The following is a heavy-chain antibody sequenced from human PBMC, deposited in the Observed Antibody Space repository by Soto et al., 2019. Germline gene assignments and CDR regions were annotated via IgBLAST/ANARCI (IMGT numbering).Heavy chain of an antibody. V-gene: IGHV3-7*03. D-gene: IGHD2-2*01. J-gene: IGHJ4*02. CDR1: GFTFSTYW. Sequence: GGSLRLSCAASGFTFSTYWMSWARQAPGKGLEWVANIKYDGGAMSYVDSVKDRFTISRDNTKNTLYLQMNSLRVEDTAVYYCATHHQLLFDYFDYWGQGTLVTVSS. CDR3: ATHHQLLFDYFDY. CDR2: IKYDGGAM.